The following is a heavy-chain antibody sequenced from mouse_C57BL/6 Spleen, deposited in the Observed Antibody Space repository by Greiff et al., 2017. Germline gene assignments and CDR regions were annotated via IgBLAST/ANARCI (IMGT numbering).Heavy chain of an antibody. Sequence: QVQLQQSGAELARPGASVKLSCKASGYTFTGYDISWVKQRTGQGLEWIGEIYPRSGNTYYTEKFKGKATLTADKSSSTAYMELRSLTSEDSAVYFCASGLLNWGQGTTLTVSS. CDR2: IYPRSGNT. D-gene: IGHD2-1*01. V-gene: IGHV1-81*01. J-gene: IGHJ2*01. CDR3: ASGLLN. CDR1: GYTFTGYD.